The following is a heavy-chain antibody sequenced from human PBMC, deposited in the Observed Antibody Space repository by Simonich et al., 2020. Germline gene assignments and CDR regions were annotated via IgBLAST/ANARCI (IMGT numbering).Heavy chain of an antibody. Sequence: QLQLQESGPGLVKPSETLYLTCTVSGGSIRSSSYYWGWIRQPPGKGLEWIGSIYYSGSTDYNPSLKSRVTISVDTSKTQFSRNLSSVTAAVTAVYYCARHAGFAFDIWGQGTMVTVSS. CDR2: IYYSGST. CDR3: ARHAGFAFDI. V-gene: IGHV4-39*01. J-gene: IGHJ3*02. CDR1: GGSIRSSSYY. D-gene: IGHD6-13*01.